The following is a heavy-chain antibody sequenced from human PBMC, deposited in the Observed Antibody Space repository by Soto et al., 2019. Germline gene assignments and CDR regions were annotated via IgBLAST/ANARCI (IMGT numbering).Heavy chain of an antibody. J-gene: IGHJ2*01. Sequence: QVQLVESGGDVVQPGRSLRLSCAASGFTFSSYGMHWGRQAPGKGLEWVAVIWYDGSTKYYADSVKGRFTISRDNSKNTLYLQMNSLRAEDTAVYYCARDEDTVPFDLWGRGTLVTVSS. D-gene: IGHD2-15*01. CDR2: IWYDGSTK. CDR1: GFTFSSYG. CDR3: ARDEDTVPFDL. V-gene: IGHV3-33*01.